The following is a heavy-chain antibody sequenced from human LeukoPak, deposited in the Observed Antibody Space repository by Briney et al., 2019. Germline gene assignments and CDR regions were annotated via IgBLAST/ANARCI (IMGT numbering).Heavy chain of an antibody. V-gene: IGHV1-24*01. D-gene: IGHD4-17*01. CDR2: FDPGMAET. CDR3: APGHEYGLLGY. Sequence: ASVKVSCKVSGYSLSETMHWVRHAPGKGLEWMGGFDPGMAETIYAEKFQGRITMTEDTSTDTAYMELSSLRSEDTAVYYCAPGHEYGLLGYWGQGTLVTVSS. CDR1: GYSLSET. J-gene: IGHJ4*02.